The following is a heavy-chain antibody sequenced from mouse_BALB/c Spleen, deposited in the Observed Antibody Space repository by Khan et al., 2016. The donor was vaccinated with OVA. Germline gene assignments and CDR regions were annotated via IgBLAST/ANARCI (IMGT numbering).Heavy chain of an antibody. V-gene: IGHV1S29*02. Sequence: VQLQQPGPELVKPGASVKISCKASGYTFTDYNMDWVKQSHGKSLEWIGYIYPNSGGTGYNQKFETKATLTVDISSSTAYMELRSLTSEDSAVYYCTRSGYCSFASWGQGTLVTVSA. CDR2: IYPNSGGT. CDR3: TRSGYCSFAS. CDR1: GYTFTDYN. J-gene: IGHJ3*01. D-gene: IGHD1-2*01.